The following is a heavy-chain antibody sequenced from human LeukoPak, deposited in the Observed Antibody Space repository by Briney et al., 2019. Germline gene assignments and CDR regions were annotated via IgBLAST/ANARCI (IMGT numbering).Heavy chain of an antibody. CDR1: QFTFSRFA. J-gene: IGHJ6*03. D-gene: IGHD2-21*01. CDR3: AKHLGSHSFLFYYLDV. CDR2: LSGSGTAT. Sequence: GGSLRLSCEASQFTFSRFAMSWIRQAPGTGLEWVSTLSGSGTATYYADSVKGRFTTSRDNSKDTLYLQMDNLRADDTAVYYCAKHLGSHSFLFYYLDVWGTGTSVIVSS. V-gene: IGHV3-23*01.